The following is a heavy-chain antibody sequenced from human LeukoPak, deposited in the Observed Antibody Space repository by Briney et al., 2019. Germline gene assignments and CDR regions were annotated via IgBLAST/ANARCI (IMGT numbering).Heavy chain of an antibody. CDR2: MYYSGST. D-gene: IGHD3-9*01. CDR1: GGSINNYY. J-gene: IGHJ4*02. Sequence: SETLSLTCTVSGGSINNYYWSWIRQPPGKGLEWIGFMYYSGSTNYNPSLKSRVTISVDTSKNQFSLKLTSVTAADTAVYYCARGGHNILSWGQGTLVTVSS. V-gene: IGHV4-59*01. CDR3: ARGGHNILS.